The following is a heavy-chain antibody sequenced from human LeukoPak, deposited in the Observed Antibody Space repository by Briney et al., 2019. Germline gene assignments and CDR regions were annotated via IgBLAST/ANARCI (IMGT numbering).Heavy chain of an antibody. J-gene: IGHJ5*02. CDR3: ARLGYCSGGSSYSAAWFDP. D-gene: IGHD2-15*01. CDR2: IDPSDSYT. CDR1: GYSFTSYW. V-gene: IGHV5-10-1*01. Sequence: GESLRISCKGSGYSFTSYWISWVRQMPGKGLEWMGRIDPSDSYTNYSPSFQGHVTISADKSISTAYLQWSSLKASDTAMYYCARLGYCSGGSSYSAAWFDPWGQGTLVTVSS.